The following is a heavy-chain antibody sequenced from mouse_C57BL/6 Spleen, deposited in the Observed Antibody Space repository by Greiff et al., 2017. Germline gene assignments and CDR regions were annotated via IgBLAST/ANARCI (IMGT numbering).Heavy chain of an antibody. D-gene: IGHD4-1*02. CDR1: GFTFSSYA. CDR3: ARVNWGFDY. CDR2: ISDGGSYT. V-gene: IGHV5-4*01. J-gene: IGHJ2*01. Sequence: EVQGVESGGGLVKPGGSLKLSCAASGFTFSSYAMSWVRQTPEKRLEWVATISDGGSYTYYPDNVKGRFTISRDNAKNNLYLQMSHLKSEDTAMYDCARVNWGFDYWGQGTTLTVSS.